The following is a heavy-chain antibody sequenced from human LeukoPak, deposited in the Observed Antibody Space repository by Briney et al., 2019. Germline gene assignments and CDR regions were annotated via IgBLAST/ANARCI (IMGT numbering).Heavy chain of an antibody. J-gene: IGHJ4*02. Sequence: GGSLRLSCAASGFTFSSYEMNWVRQAPGKGLEWVSYISSSGSTIYCADSVKGRFTISRDNAKNSLYLQMNSLRAEDTAVYYCAREEYSSSWLPHYFDYWGQGTLVTVSS. CDR1: GFTFSSYE. V-gene: IGHV3-48*03. CDR3: AREEYSSSWLPHYFDY. CDR2: ISSSGSTI. D-gene: IGHD6-13*01.